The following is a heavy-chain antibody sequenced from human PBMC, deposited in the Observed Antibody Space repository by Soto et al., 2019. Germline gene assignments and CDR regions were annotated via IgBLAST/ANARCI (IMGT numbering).Heavy chain of an antibody. D-gene: IGHD6-19*01. CDR1: GGTFSSYA. J-gene: IGHJ6*02. Sequence: ASVKVSCKASGGTFSSYAISWVRQAPGQGLEWMGGIIPIFGTANYAQKFQGRVTITADESTSTAYMELSSLRSEDTAVYYCARYSSGWTMHYYYGMDVWGQGTTVTVSS. CDR3: ARYSSGWTMHYYYGMDV. CDR2: IIPIFGTA. V-gene: IGHV1-69*13.